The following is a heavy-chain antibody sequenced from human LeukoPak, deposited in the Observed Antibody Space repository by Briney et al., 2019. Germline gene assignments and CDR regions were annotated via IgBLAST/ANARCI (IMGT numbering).Heavy chain of an antibody. CDR1: DGSISSSSHY. Sequence: PSETLSPTCTVSDGSISSSSHYWGWIRQPPGKGLEWNGSIYYSGSTYYNPSLKSRLSISGDTSKNQFSLKLSSVTAADTAVYYCARQSSVSRPNFDYWGQGTLVTVSS. D-gene: IGHD5/OR15-5a*01. V-gene: IGHV4-39*01. CDR2: IYYSGST. CDR3: ARQSSVSRPNFDY. J-gene: IGHJ4*02.